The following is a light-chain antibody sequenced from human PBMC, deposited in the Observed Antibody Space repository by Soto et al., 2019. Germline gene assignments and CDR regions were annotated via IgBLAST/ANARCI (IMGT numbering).Light chain of an antibody. Sequence: EIVLTQSPATLSLSPGERATLSCRASQSVSYLAWYQQKPGQAPKLLIYEASNRATDIPARSSGSGSGTDFTLTISSLEPEDFAVYYCQQRSNWPLTFGGGTKVEIK. V-gene: IGKV3-11*01. J-gene: IGKJ4*01. CDR3: QQRSNWPLT. CDR2: EAS. CDR1: QSVSY.